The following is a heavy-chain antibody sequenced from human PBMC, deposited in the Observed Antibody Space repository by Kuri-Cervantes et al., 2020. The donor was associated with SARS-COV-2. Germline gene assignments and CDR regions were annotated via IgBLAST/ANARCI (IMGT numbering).Heavy chain of an antibody. V-gene: IGHV4-39*07. CDR3: ARDSEYYDFWSGYTYYYMDV. CDR1: GGSISSSSYY. J-gene: IGHJ6*03. CDR2: IYYSGST. D-gene: IGHD3-3*01. Sequence: SETLSLTCTVSGGSISSSSYYWGWIRQPPGKGLEWIGSIYYSGSTYYNPSLKSRVTISVDTSKNQFSLKLSSVTAADTAVYYCARDSEYYDFWSGYTYYYMDVWGKGTTVTVSS.